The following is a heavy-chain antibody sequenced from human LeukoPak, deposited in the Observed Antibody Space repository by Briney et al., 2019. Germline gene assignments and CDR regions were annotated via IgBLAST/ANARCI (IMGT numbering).Heavy chain of an antibody. D-gene: IGHD6-13*01. V-gene: IGHV1-69*05. CDR1: GGTFSSYA. CDR3: ARGPIAEDYFDY. Sequence: GSSVKVSCKASGGTFSSYAISWVRQAPGQGLEWMGGIIPIFGTANYAQKFQGKVTITTDESTSTAYMELSSLRSEDTAVYYCARGPIAEDYFDYWGQGTLVTVSS. CDR2: IIPIFGTA. J-gene: IGHJ4*02.